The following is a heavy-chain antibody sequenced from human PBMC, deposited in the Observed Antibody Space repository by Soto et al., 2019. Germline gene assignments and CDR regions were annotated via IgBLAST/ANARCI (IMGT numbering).Heavy chain of an antibody. Sequence: GGSLRLSCAASGFTFSSYAMSWVRQAPGKGLEWVSAISGSGGSTYYADSVKGRFTISRDNSKNTLYLQMNSLRAEDTAVYYCAKDLEPMITFGGVIPADIWGQGTMVTVSS. V-gene: IGHV3-23*01. CDR1: GFTFSSYA. J-gene: IGHJ3*02. CDR3: AKDLEPMITFGGVIPADI. CDR2: ISGSGGST. D-gene: IGHD3-16*01.